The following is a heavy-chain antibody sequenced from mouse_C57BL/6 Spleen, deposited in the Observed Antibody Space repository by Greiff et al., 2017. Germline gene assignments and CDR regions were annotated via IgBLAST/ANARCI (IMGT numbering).Heavy chain of an antibody. Sequence: VQLQQSGTVLARPGASVKMSCKTSGYTFTSSWMHWVKQRPGQGLEWIGAIYPGNSDTSYNQKFKGKAKLTAVTSTSTAYVELGSLTHEDSAVAYCTSRDYGSSLDYWGQGTTLTVSS. CDR3: TSRDYGSSLDY. CDR2: IYPGNSDT. V-gene: IGHV1-5*01. J-gene: IGHJ2*01. CDR1: GYTFTSSW. D-gene: IGHD1-1*01.